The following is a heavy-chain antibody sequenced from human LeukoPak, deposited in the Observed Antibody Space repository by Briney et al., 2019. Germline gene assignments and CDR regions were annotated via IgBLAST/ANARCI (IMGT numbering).Heavy chain of an antibody. CDR3: ARDGKYQLPFDAFDI. CDR1: GFTFSSYS. V-gene: IGHV3-48*04. D-gene: IGHD2-2*01. Sequence: GGSLRLSCAASGFTFSSYSMNWVRQAPGKGLEWVSYISSSSSTIYYADSVKGRFTISRDNAKNSLYLQMNSLRAEDTAVYYCARDGKYQLPFDAFDIWGQGTMVTVSS. CDR2: ISSSSSTI. J-gene: IGHJ3*02.